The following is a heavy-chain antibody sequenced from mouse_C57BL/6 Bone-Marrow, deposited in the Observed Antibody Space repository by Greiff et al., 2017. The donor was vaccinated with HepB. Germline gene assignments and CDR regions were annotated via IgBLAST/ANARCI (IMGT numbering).Heavy chain of an antibody. CDR3: ARHEDYDYSYAMDY. J-gene: IGHJ4*01. D-gene: IGHD2-4*01. CDR1: EYEFPSHD. V-gene: IGHV5-2*01. CDR2: INSDGGST. Sequence: DVKLVESGGGLVQPGESLKLSCESNEYEFPSHDMSWVRKTPEKRLELVAAINSDGGSTYYPDTMERRFIISRDNTKKTLYLQMSSLRSEDTALYYCARHEDYDYSYAMDYWGQGTSVTVSS.